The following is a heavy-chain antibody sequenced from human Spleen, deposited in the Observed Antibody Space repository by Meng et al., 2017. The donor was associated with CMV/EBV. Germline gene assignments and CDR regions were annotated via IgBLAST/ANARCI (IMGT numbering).Heavy chain of an antibody. CDR1: GYTFTAHY. CDR3: ARDNSWGPDY. J-gene: IGHJ4*02. V-gene: IGHV1-2*02. Sequence: SVKVSCQASGYTFTAHYFHWVRQAPGQAPEWMGWIHPHRGDTNYAQQFQGRVTLTRDTSINTGYMELTRLTSDDAAVYYCARDNSWGPDYWGQGTLVTGSS. D-gene: IGHD6-13*01. CDR2: IHPHRGDT.